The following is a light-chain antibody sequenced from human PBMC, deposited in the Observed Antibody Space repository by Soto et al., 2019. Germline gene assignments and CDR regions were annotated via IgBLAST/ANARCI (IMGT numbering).Light chain of an antibody. Sequence: EIVMTQSPATLSVSPGETATLSCRASQSVSGKLAWFQQKPGQAPRLLISGSSTRATGIPDRFSGSGSGTDFTLTISRLEPEDFAVYYCQHYYTSYTTFGQGTKVDIK. CDR3: QHYYTSYTT. V-gene: IGKV3D-15*01. J-gene: IGKJ1*01. CDR1: QSVSGK. CDR2: GSS.